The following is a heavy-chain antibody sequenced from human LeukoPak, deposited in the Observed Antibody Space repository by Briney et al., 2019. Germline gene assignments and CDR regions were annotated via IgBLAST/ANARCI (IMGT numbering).Heavy chain of an antibody. V-gene: IGHV3-30*02. D-gene: IGHD3-10*01. CDR3: ARDQLLWFGELSVWDY. Sequence: GGSPRLSCAASGFTFSSYWMSWVRQAPGKGLEWVTFIWSDGTNKYYADSVEGRFTISRDNSKNTLYLQVNSLRAEDTAVYYCARDQLLWFGELSVWDYWGQGTLVTVSS. CDR1: GFTFSSYW. CDR2: IWSDGTNK. J-gene: IGHJ4*02.